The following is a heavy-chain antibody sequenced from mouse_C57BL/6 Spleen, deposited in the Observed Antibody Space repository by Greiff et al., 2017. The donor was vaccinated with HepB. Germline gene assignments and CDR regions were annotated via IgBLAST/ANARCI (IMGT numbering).Heavy chain of an antibody. Sequence: VKLQQSGAELVRPGTSVKVSCKASGYAFTNYLIEWVKQRPGQGLEWIGVINPGSGGTNYNEKFKGKATLTADKSSSTAYMQLSSLTSEDSAVYFCAREDGSSYDYWGQGTTLTVSS. J-gene: IGHJ2*01. CDR1: GYAFTNYL. V-gene: IGHV1-54*01. D-gene: IGHD1-1*01. CDR3: AREDGSSYDY. CDR2: INPGSGGT.